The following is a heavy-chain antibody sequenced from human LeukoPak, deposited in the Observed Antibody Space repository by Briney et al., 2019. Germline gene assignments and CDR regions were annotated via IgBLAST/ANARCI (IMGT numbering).Heavy chain of an antibody. Sequence: PSESLSLTCTVSGGSIRGFHWSWLRQPPGERGEGLGYIYDSGSTNYNPSLKSRVTISVDTSKTQFSLKMSSVTAADTAVYYCGRDLSYCSSTSCYGYMDVWGKGTTVTVSS. D-gene: IGHD2-2*01. V-gene: IGHV4-59*01. J-gene: IGHJ6*03. CDR2: IYDSGST. CDR1: GGSIRGFH. CDR3: GRDLSYCSSTSCYGYMDV.